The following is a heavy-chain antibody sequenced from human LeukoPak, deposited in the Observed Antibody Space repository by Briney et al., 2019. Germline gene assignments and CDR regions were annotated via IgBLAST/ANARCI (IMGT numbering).Heavy chain of an antibody. V-gene: IGHV3-21*06. D-gene: IGHD6-13*01. CDR2: TTSSTSYI. Sequence: GGSLRLSCAASGFTFSSYSMNWVRQAPGKGLEWVSSTTSSTSYIYYADSVKGRFTISRDNAKNSLYLQMNSLRAEDTAVYYCAKDSGIGYSSSWTFDYWGQGTLVTVSS. CDR3: AKDSGIGYSSSWTFDY. J-gene: IGHJ4*02. CDR1: GFTFSSYS.